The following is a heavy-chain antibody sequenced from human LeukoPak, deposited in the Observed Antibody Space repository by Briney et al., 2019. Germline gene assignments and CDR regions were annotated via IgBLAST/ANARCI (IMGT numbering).Heavy chain of an antibody. CDR1: GGXISSGSNY. D-gene: IGHD6-13*01. V-gene: IGHV4-39*01. CDR2: IYYSGST. J-gene: IGHJ4*02. Sequence: SETLSLTCTVSGGXISSGSNYWGWIRQPPGEGLEWIGSIYYSGSTYYNPSLKSRVTISVDTSKNQFSLKLSSVTAADTAVYYCARVRVWTGKNYFDYWGQGTLVTVSS. CDR3: ARVRVWTGKNYFDY.